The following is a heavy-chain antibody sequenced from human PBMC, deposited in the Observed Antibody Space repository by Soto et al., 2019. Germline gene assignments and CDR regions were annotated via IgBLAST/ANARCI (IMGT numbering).Heavy chain of an antibody. CDR1: GFTFSNYG. CDR2: INSDGIST. J-gene: IGHJ5*02. D-gene: IGHD1-1*01. CDR3: ARDGFIGEDTGGWFDL. V-gene: IGHV3-74*01. Sequence: GGSLRLSGAASGFTFSNYGMHWVRQAPWKGLVWVSRINSDGISTSYADSVKGRFTISRDNARTTLYLQMNSLRPEDTAVYYCARDGFIGEDTGGWFDLCGQGTLVTVSS.